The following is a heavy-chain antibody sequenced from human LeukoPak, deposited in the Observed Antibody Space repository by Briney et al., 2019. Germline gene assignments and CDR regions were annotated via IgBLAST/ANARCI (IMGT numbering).Heavy chain of an antibody. CDR3: ARNPVTVAGFNLDY. Sequence: PGGSLRLSCAASGFTFSSYGMHWVRQAPGKGLEWVAVISYDGSNKYYADSVKGRFTISRDNSKNTLYLQMNSLGAEDTAVYYCARNPVTVAGFNLDYWGQGTLVTVSS. J-gene: IGHJ4*02. CDR1: GFTFSSYG. V-gene: IGHV3-30*03. CDR2: ISYDGSNK. D-gene: IGHD6-19*01.